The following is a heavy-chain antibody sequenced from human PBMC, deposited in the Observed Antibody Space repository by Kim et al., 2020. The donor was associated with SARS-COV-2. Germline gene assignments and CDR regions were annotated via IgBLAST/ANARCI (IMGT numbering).Heavy chain of an antibody. CDR3: AKEGYYYDSSGPGYAFDI. CDR1: GFTFSSYG. J-gene: IGHJ3*02. V-gene: IGHV3-30*18. Sequence: GGSLRLSCAASGFTFSSYGMHWVRQAPGKGLEWVAVISYDGSNKYYADSVKGRFTISRDNSKNTLYLQMNSLRAEDTAVYYCAKEGYYYDSSGPGYAFDIWGQGTMVTVSS. D-gene: IGHD3-22*01. CDR2: ISYDGSNK.